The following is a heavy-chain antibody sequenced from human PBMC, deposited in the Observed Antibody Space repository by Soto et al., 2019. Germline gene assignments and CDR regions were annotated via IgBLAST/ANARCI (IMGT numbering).Heavy chain of an antibody. Sequence: ASVKVSCKASGYTFTSYDINWVRQATGQGLEWMGWMNPNSGNTGYAQKFQGRVTMTRNTSISTAYMELSSLRSEDTAVYYCARCGYSYGYLLGDDYYYMDVWGKGTTVTVSS. CDR1: GYTFTSYD. D-gene: IGHD5-18*01. V-gene: IGHV1-8*01. J-gene: IGHJ6*03. CDR2: MNPNSGNT. CDR3: ARCGYSYGYLLGDDYYYMDV.